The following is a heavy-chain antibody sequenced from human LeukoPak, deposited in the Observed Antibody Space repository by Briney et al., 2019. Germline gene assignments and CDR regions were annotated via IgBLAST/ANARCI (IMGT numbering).Heavy chain of an antibody. D-gene: IGHD1-20*01. CDR2: ISSSNNSI. Sequence: GGSLRLSCAVSGLTLRSYAMNWVRQAPGKGLDWVSSISSSNNSIYYADSVKGRFTISRDNAKNSLFLQMDSLRAEDTAVYYCARGQGITGSANWFDPWGQGTLVTVSS. CDR3: ARGQGITGSANWFDP. J-gene: IGHJ5*02. V-gene: IGHV3-21*01. CDR1: GLTLRSYA.